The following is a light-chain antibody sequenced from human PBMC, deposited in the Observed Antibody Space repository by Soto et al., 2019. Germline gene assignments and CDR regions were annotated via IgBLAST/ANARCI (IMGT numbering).Light chain of an antibody. V-gene: IGLV2-8*01. CDR1: SSDVGGYNY. Sequence: QSALTQPPSASGSPGQSVTISCTGTSSDVGGYNYVSWYQQHPGKAPNLMIYEVSKRPSGVPDRFSGSKSGNTASLTVSGLQAEDEADYYCSSYAGSNNLFGGGTKVTVL. J-gene: IGLJ2*01. CDR2: EVS. CDR3: SSYAGSNNL.